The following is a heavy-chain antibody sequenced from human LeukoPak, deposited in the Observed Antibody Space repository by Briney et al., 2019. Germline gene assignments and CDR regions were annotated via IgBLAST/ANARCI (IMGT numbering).Heavy chain of an antibody. D-gene: IGHD1-26*01. CDR3: ARGGGGNYNFDN. J-gene: IGHJ4*02. CDR1: GFTFSSYW. Sequence: PGGSLRLSCAASGFTFSSYWMHWVRQAPGKGLVWVSRINTDGSSTRYADSVKGRFTISRDNARNTLYLQMNSLRAEDTAVYYCARGGGGNYNFDNWGQGTLVTVSS. V-gene: IGHV3-74*01. CDR2: INTDGSST.